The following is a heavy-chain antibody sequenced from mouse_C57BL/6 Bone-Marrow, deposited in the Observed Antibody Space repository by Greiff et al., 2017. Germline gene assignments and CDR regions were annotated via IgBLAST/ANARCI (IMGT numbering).Heavy chain of an antibody. J-gene: IGHJ2*01. CDR1: GFSLTSYG. V-gene: IGHV2-6-1*01. CDR3: ARQGSSVSREIFFDY. CDR2: IWSDGST. Sequence: VQLKESGPGLVAPSQSLSITCTVSGFSLTSYGVHWVRQPPGKGLEWLVVIWSDGSTTYNSALKSRLSISKDNSKSQVFLKMNSLQTDDTAMYYCARQGSSVSREIFFDYWGQGTTLTVSS. D-gene: IGHD3-2*02.